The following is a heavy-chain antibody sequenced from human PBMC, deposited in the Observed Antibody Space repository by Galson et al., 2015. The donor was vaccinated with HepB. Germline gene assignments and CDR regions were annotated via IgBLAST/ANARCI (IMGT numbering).Heavy chain of an antibody. CDR1: GYTLTELS. V-gene: IGHV1-24*01. Sequence: SVKVSCKVSGYTLTELSMHWVRQAPGKGLEWMGGFDPEDGEPIYAQKFQGRVTMTEDTSTDTAYMELSSLRSEDTAVYYCASYYYGSGSYPPAFDWFDPWGQGTLVTVSS. J-gene: IGHJ5*02. CDR2: FDPEDGEP. D-gene: IGHD3-10*01. CDR3: ASYYYGSGSYPPAFDWFDP.